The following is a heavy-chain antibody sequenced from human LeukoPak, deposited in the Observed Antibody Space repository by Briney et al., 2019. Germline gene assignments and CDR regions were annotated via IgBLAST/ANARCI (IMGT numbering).Heavy chain of an antibody. CDR2: INPSGGST. D-gene: IGHD3-22*01. CDR1: GYTFTSYY. CDR3: ARGGYYYDSSGPKNNQPDAFDI. Sequence: GASVKVSCKASGYTFTSYYMHWVRQAPGEGLEWMGIINPSGGSTSYAQKFQGRVTMTRDMSTSTVYMELSSLRSEDTAVYYCARGGYYYDSSGPKNNQPDAFDIWGQGTLVTVSS. J-gene: IGHJ3*02. V-gene: IGHV1-46*01.